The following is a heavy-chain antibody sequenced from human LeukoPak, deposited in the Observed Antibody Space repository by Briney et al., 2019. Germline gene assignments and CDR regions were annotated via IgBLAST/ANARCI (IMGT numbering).Heavy chain of an antibody. CDR2: IIPILGIA. D-gene: IGHD3-3*01. CDR3: ARDAEFTIFGVGGVSPPQI. CDR1: GGTFSSYA. J-gene: IGHJ4*02. V-gene: IGHV1-69*04. Sequence: SVKVSCKASGGTFSSYAISWVRQAPGQGLEWMGRIIPILGIANYAQKFQGRVTITADKSTSTAYMELSSLRSEDTAVYYCARDAEFTIFGVGGVSPPQIWGQGTLVTVSS.